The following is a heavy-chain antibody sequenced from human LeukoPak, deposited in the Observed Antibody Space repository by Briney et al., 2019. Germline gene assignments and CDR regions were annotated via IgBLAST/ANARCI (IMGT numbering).Heavy chain of an antibody. CDR3: ARVGNTGSSWYVSGDYYFDY. Sequence: SVKVSCKASGGTFSSYAISWVRQAPGQGLEWMGGIIPIFGTANYAQKFQGRVTITTDESTSTAYMELSSLRSEDTAAYYCARVGNTGSSWYVSGDYYFDYWGQGTLVTVSS. CDR2: IIPIFGTA. D-gene: IGHD6-13*01. CDR1: GGTFSSYA. V-gene: IGHV1-69*05. J-gene: IGHJ4*02.